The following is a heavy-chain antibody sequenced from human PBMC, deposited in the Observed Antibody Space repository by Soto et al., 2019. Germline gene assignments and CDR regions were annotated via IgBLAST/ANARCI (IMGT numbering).Heavy chain of an antibody. D-gene: IGHD1-7*01. Sequence: EVQLVESGGGLVKPGGSLRLSCAASGFTFSNAWMNWVRQAPGKGLEWVGRIKSKTDGGTTDYAAPVKGRFTISRDDSKYTLYLRMNSLKTEDTAAYYCTRQLPPPAYYYYGMDVWGQGTTVTVSS. J-gene: IGHJ6*01. CDR1: GFTFSNAW. CDR3: TRQLPPPAYYYYGMDV. CDR2: IKSKTDGGTT. V-gene: IGHV3-15*07.